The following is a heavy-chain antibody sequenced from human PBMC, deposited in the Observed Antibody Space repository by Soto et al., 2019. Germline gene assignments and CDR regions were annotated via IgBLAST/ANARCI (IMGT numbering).Heavy chain of an antibody. CDR3: ARDPTSRGAFDI. Sequence: GASVKVSCKASGCTFTSYCISWVLQAPGQGLEWMGWISAYNGNTNYAQKLQGRVTMTTDTSTSTAYMELRSLRSDDTAVYYCARDPTSRGAFDIWGQGTMVTVSS. V-gene: IGHV1-18*01. CDR2: ISAYNGNT. D-gene: IGHD1-26*01. J-gene: IGHJ3*02. CDR1: GCTFTSYC.